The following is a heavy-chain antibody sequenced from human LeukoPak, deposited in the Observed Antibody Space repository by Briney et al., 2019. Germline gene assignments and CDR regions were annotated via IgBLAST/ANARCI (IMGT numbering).Heavy chain of an antibody. CDR2: INPNSGGT. Sequence: ASVKVSCKASGYTFTGYYMHWVRQAPAQGLEWMGWINPNSGGTNYAQKFQGRVTMTRDTSISTAYMELSRLRSDDTAVYYCARVGDFWSGYHPQDWFDPWGQGTLVTVSS. V-gene: IGHV1-2*02. CDR1: GYTFTGYY. D-gene: IGHD3-3*01. CDR3: ARVGDFWSGYHPQDWFDP. J-gene: IGHJ5*02.